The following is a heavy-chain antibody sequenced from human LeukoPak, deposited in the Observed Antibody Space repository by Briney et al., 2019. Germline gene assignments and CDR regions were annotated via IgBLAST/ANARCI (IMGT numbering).Heavy chain of an antibody. Sequence: GGSLRLSCAASGFTFSSYGMHWVRQAPGKGLEWAAVISDDGSNEYYADSVKGRFSISRDNSKSTLYLQMNSLRVEDTAVYYFAKPAEYSGSYHFDYWGQGTLVTVSS. CDR3: AKPAEYSGSYHFDY. V-gene: IGHV3-30*18. J-gene: IGHJ4*02. CDR1: GFTFSSYG. D-gene: IGHD1-26*01. CDR2: ISDDGSNE.